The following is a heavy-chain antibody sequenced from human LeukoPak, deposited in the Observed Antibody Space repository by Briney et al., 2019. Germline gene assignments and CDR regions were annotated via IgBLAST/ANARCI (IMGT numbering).Heavy chain of an antibody. D-gene: IGHD3-22*01. J-gene: IGHJ4*02. V-gene: IGHV4-39*01. CDR2: IYYSGRT. CDR3: AISRKFYSDSRCYCNYFDY. CDR1: GSSITSSSTT. Sequence: SETLSLTCRAPGSSITSSSTTWGWIRQPPGKGLEWIGSIYYSGRTYYNLSLKSRVTMSVDTSKNKFSLKLSSVTAADTAVYLWAISRKFYSDSRCYCNYFDYWGQGTLVTVSS.